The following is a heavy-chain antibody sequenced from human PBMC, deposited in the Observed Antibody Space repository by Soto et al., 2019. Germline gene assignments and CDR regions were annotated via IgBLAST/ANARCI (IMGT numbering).Heavy chain of an antibody. CDR3: AKDLQAYGAYDYYCYGLDV. V-gene: IGHV3-30*18. Sequence: QLVESGGGVVPPGASLRLSCAASGFTFSTFGMHWVRQTPGKGLEWVAVISYDGNNKVYADSVKGRFTISRDNFKNAVDLVMNNLKVDDKAVYYGAKDLQAYGAYDYYCYGLDVWGQGATVSVSS. CDR1: GFTFSTFG. CDR2: ISYDGNNK. J-gene: IGHJ6*02. D-gene: IGHD4-17*01.